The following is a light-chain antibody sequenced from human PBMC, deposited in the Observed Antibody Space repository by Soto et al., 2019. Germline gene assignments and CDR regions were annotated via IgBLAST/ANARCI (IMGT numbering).Light chain of an antibody. CDR2: ATS. Sequence: ESVLTHSPGTLSSSPGERATLSCRASQSIDNRYLAWYQHKPGQAPRLLIYATSSRATGIPDRFGGSGSGTDFTLTINRLEPEDFAVYYCQQYFGSSWTFGQGTKVDIK. J-gene: IGKJ1*01. V-gene: IGKV3-20*01. CDR1: QSIDNRY. CDR3: QQYFGSSWT.